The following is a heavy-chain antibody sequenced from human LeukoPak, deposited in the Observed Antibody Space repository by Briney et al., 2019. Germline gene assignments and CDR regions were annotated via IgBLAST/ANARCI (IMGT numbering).Heavy chain of an antibody. V-gene: IGHV3-20*01. CDR3: ARVMNRYYYDSSGYPRVVGGYYYYGMDV. J-gene: IGHJ6*02. CDR1: GFTFDDYG. CDR2: INWNGGST. D-gene: IGHD3-22*01. Sequence: GGSLRLSCAASGFTFDDYGMSWVRQAPGKGLEWVSGINWNGGSTSYADSVKGRFTISRDNAKNSLYLQMNGLRAEDTALYHCARVMNRYYYDSSGYPRVVGGYYYYGMDVWGQGTTVTVSS.